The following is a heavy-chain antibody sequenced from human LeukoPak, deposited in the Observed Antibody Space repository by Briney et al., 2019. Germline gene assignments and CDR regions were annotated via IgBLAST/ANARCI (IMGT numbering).Heavy chain of an antibody. J-gene: IGHJ5*02. CDR3: ARLTDPPYNYFAP. CDR1: GGSISSYY. CDR2: IYASGSI. V-gene: IGHV4-4*07. Sequence: SETLSLTCTVSGGSISSYYWSWIRQPAGKGLEWIGRIYASGSINYNPSLKSRVTMSVDTSKNQLSLKLTSVTAADTAVYYCARLTDPPYNYFAPWFQGTLVIVYS.